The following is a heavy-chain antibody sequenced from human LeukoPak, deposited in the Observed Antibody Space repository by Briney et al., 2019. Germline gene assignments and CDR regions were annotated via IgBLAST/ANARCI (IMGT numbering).Heavy chain of an antibody. CDR3: ARHSGYESWAYFDY. Sequence: SVKVFCKASGGTFSSHAISWARQAPGQGVEWMGGIIPIFGTANYAQKFQGRVTITADESTSTAYMELSSLRSEDTAVYYCARHSGYESWAYFDYWGQGTLVTVSS. D-gene: IGHD5-12*01. CDR1: GGTFSSHA. J-gene: IGHJ4*02. V-gene: IGHV1-69*13. CDR2: IIPIFGTA.